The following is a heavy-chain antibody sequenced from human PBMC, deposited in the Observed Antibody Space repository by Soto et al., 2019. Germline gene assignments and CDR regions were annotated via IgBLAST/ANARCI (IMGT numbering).Heavy chain of an antibody. CDR2: ISYDGSNK. Sequence: QVQLVESGGGVVQPGRSLRLSCAASGFTFSSYGMHWVRQAPGKGLEWVAVISYDGSNKYYADSVKGRFTISRDNSKNTLYLQMNSLRAEDTAVYYCAKDRVVLMVYAILDYWGQGTLVTVSS. CDR1: GFTFSSYG. CDR3: AKDRVVLMVYAILDY. V-gene: IGHV3-30*18. D-gene: IGHD2-8*01. J-gene: IGHJ4*02.